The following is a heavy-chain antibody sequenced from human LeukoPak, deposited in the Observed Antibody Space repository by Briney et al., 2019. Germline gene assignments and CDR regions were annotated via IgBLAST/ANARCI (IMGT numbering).Heavy chain of an antibody. CDR1: GGSITSYY. D-gene: IGHD1/OR15-1a*01. J-gene: IGHJ4*02. Sequence: SETLSLTCTVSGGSITSYYWSWIRQPPGKGLEWIGYISYSGSTSYNPSLKSRVTISVDTSMNQFSLKLTSVSAADTAVYYCAASSFRNKYFDYWGQGTLVTVSS. CDR3: AASSFRNKYFDY. V-gene: IGHV4-59*01. CDR2: ISYSGST.